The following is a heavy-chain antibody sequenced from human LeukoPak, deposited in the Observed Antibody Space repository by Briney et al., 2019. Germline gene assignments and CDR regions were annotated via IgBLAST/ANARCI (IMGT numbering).Heavy chain of an antibody. J-gene: IGHJ5*02. V-gene: IGHV6-1*01. CDR3: XXXXRXXDP. CDR1: GDSLSSTNVA. CDR2: TYYRSKWXS. Sequence: XLSXXCAISGDSLSSTNVAWNWVRQSPSRGLQWLGRTYYRSKWXSEYALSVKSLMTITQETSKNQFSLQLTSVTTDDTVVXXXXXXXRXXDPGGXGXLSPSPQ.